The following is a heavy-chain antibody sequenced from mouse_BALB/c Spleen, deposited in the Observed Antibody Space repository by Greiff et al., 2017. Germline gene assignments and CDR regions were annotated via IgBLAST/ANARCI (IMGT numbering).Heavy chain of an antibody. CDR2: ISSGGSYT. V-gene: IGHV5-9-4*01. CDR3: ARVGSTMITDWNFDV. D-gene: IGHD2-4*01. Sequence: EVHLVESGGGLVKPGGSLKLSCAASGFTFSSYAMSWVRQSPEKRLEWVAEISSGGSYTYYPDTVTGRFTISRDNANNTLYLEMSSLRSEDTAMYCCARVGSTMITDWNFDVWGAGTTVTVSS. CDR1: GFTFSSYA. J-gene: IGHJ1*01.